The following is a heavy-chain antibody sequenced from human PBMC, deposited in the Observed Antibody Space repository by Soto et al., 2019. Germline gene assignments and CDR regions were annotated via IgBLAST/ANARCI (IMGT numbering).Heavy chain of an antibody. CDR1: GFTFSSYG. D-gene: IGHD5-12*01. Sequence: QVQLVESGGGVVQPGRSLRLSCAASGFTFSSYGMHWVRQAPGKGLEWVAVIWYDGSNKYYADSVKGRFTISRDNSKNTLYLQMNSLRAEDTAVYYCARPPGDGYNYFDYWGQGTLVTVSS. J-gene: IGHJ4*02. V-gene: IGHV3-33*01. CDR2: IWYDGSNK. CDR3: ARPPGDGYNYFDY.